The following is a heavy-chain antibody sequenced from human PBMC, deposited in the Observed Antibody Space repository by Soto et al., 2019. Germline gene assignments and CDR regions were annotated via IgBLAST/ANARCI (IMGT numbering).Heavy chain of an antibody. J-gene: IGHJ4*02. D-gene: IGHD3-22*01. CDR1: GGTFRGYA. CDR2: ILPTSDTP. V-gene: IGHV1-69*13. Sequence: ASLEVGCESTGGTFRGYAMSWVRQAPGQGLEWLGGILPTSDTPNYAQKFQARVTLTADDSTNTAYMELRGLRSGDTAVYYCARGYDVNSELDYWGQGTLVTVSS. CDR3: ARGYDVNSELDY.